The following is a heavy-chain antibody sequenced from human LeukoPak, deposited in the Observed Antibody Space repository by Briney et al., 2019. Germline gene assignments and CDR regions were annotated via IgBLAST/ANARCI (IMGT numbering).Heavy chain of an antibody. D-gene: IGHD3-3*01. CDR1: GGSISSYY. J-gene: IGHJ5*02. Sequence: SETLSLTCTVSGGSISSYYWSWIRQPPGKGLEWIGYIHFSGSTNYNPSLKSRVTVSDDKSKNQFSLKLSSVTAADTAVYYCARGQHDFDPWGQGTLVTVSS. CDR2: IHFSGST. V-gene: IGHV4-59*01. CDR3: ARGQHDFDP.